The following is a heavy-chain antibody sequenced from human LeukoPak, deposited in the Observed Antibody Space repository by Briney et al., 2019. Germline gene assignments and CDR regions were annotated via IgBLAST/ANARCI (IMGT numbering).Heavy chain of an antibody. CDR2: ISGSGGKT. V-gene: IGHV3-23*01. CDR1: GLMFSPYA. Sequence: GGSLRLSRAASGLMFSPYAMNWVRQASGKGLEWVSSISGSGGKTYYADSVKGRFTISRDNSKNTLYLQMNSLRAEDTAVYYCARRDYDDYGGDYWGQGTLVTVSS. CDR3: ARRDYDDYGGDY. D-gene: IGHD4-17*01. J-gene: IGHJ4*02.